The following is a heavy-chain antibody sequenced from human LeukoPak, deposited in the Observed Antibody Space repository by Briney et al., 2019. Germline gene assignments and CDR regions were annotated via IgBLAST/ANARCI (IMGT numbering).Heavy chain of an antibody. Sequence: QPGGSLRLSCVASGFTFSSYWMSWVRQVPGKGLEWVANIKQDGSHIYYVDSLKGRFTISRDNAKNSLYLQMNSLRVEDTAVYYCARIGYSSSSFDYWGQGTLVTVPS. CDR2: IKQDGSHI. D-gene: IGHD6-6*01. J-gene: IGHJ4*02. CDR1: GFTFSSYW. V-gene: IGHV3-7*01. CDR3: ARIGYSSSSFDY.